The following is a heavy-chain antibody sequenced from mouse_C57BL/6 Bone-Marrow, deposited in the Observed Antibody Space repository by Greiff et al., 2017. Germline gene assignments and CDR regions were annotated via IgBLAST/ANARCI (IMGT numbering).Heavy chain of an antibody. CDR1: GYTFTSYW. D-gene: IGHD4-1*01. J-gene: IGHJ3*01. CDR3: AIAGTEAY. V-gene: IGHV1-74*01. CDR2: IHPSDSDT. Sequence: QVQLQQPGAELVKPGASVKVSCKASGYTFTSYWMHWVKQRPGQGLEWIGRIHPSDSDTNYNQKFKGKAKLTVDKSSSTAYMQLSSLTSEDSAVDYCAIAGTEAYWGQGTLVTGSA.